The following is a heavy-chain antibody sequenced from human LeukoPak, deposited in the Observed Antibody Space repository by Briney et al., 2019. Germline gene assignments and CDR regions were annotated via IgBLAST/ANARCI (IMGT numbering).Heavy chain of an antibody. CDR3: ARVARCTSCFDVDY. J-gene: IGHJ4*02. V-gene: IGHV4-38-2*01. CDR1: GFTFSSYA. D-gene: IGHD2-2*01. CDR2: FFLKGST. Sequence: GSLRLSCAASGFTFSSYAMSWVRQAPGKGLEWIGSFFLKGSTYYNPSLKSRVTISVDTSKNQFSLTLRSVTAADTAVYYCARVARCTSCFDVDYWGQGTLVTVSS.